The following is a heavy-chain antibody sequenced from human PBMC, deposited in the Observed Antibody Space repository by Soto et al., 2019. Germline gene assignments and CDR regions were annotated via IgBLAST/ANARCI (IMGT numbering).Heavy chain of an antibody. CDR1: GYTFTGYY. Sequence: ASVKVSCKASGYTFTGYYMHWVRQAPGQGLEWMGWINPNSGGTNYAQKFQGWVTMTRDTSISTAYMELNSLRAEDTAVYYCARDSGYDPSWGQGTLVTAPQ. D-gene: IGHD5-12*01. V-gene: IGHV1-2*04. CDR2: INPNSGGT. CDR3: ARDSGYDPS. J-gene: IGHJ4*02.